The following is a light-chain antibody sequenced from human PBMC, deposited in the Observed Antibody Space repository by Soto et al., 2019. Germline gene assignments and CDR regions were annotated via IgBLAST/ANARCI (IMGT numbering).Light chain of an antibody. CDR1: SDVIGGYNF. CDR2: DVG. Sequence: QFALTQPASVSGSPGQSITIACTGTSDVIGGYNFVSWYQQHPGKAPKLLIYDVGNRPSGVSNRFSGSKSGNTASLTISGLQAEDEAHYYCNSYRTVSTYVFGTGTKVTVL. CDR3: NSYRTVSTYV. V-gene: IGLV2-14*01. J-gene: IGLJ1*01.